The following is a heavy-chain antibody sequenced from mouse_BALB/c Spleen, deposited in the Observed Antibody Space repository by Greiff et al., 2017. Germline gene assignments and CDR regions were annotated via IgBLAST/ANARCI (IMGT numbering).Heavy chain of an antibody. V-gene: IGHV14-4*02. J-gene: IGHJ3*01. Sequence: VQLQQSGAELVRSGASVKLSCTASGFNIKDYYMHWVKQRPEQGLEWIGWIDPENGDTEYAPKFQGKATMTADTSSNTAYLQLSSLTSEDTAVYFCARAYYGLAYWGQGTLVTVSA. CDR3: ARAYYGLAY. D-gene: IGHD1-2*01. CDR1: GFNIKDYY. CDR2: IDPENGDT.